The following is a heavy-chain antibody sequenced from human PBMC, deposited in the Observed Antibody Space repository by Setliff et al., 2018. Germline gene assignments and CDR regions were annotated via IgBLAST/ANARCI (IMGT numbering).Heavy chain of an antibody. CDR3: LVAYTSSWYSSGFDP. CDR2: INSDGSST. J-gene: IGHJ5*02. Sequence: PGGSLRLSCAASGFTFSSYWMHWVRQAPGKGLVWVSRINSDGSSTSYADSVKGRFTISRDNAKNTLYLQMSSLRAEDTAVYYCLVAYTSSWYSSGFDPWGQGTLVTVSS. V-gene: IGHV3-74*01. D-gene: IGHD6-13*01. CDR1: GFTFSSYW.